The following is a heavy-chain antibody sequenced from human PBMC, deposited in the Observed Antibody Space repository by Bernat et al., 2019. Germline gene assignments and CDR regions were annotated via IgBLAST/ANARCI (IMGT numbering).Heavy chain of an antibody. D-gene: IGHD3-3*01. CDR1: GFTVSSNY. CDR2: ISGSGGST. V-gene: IGHV3-53*02. J-gene: IGHJ2*01. Sequence: EVQLVETGGGLIQPGGSLRLSCAASGFTVSSNYMSWVRQAPGKGLEWVSVISGSGGSTYYAASVKGRFTISRDNSKNTLYLQMNSLRAEDTAVYYCAKDLYDFWSGYNDWYFDLWGRGTLVTVSS. CDR3: AKDLYDFWSGYNDWYFDL.